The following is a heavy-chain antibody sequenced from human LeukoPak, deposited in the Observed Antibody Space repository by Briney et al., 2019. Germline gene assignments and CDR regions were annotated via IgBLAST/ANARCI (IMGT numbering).Heavy chain of an antibody. CDR3: ARVDDYYGSGSYPDY. D-gene: IGHD3-10*01. CDR2: INANSGGT. V-gene: IGHV1-2*02. J-gene: IGHJ4*02. Sequence: ASVKVSCKASGYTFTGYYMHWVRQAPGQGLEWMGWINANSGGTNYAQKFQGRVTMTRDTSISTAYMELSRLSSDDTAVYYCARVDDYYGSGSYPDYWGQGTLVTVSS. CDR1: GYTFTGYY.